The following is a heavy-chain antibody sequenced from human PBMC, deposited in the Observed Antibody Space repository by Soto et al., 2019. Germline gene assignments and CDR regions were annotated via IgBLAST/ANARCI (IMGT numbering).Heavy chain of an antibody. D-gene: IGHD6-19*01. V-gene: IGHV4-34*10. Sequence: SETLSLTCAVYGGSFSGYYWTWIRQPPGTGLEWIGEINHSGSTNYNPSLKSRVTMTTDTSTSTAYMELRSLRSDDTAVYYCARRYSSGWEYFDYWGQGTLVTVSS. CDR3: ARRYSSGWEYFDY. CDR2: INHSGST. J-gene: IGHJ4*02. CDR1: GGSFSGYY.